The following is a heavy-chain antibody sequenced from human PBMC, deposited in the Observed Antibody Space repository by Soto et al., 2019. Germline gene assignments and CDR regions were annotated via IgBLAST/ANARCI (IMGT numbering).Heavy chain of an antibody. D-gene: IGHD6-19*01. CDR2: ISSSGSTI. V-gene: IGHV3-11*01. Sequence: PGGSPRLSFAASGFTFSDYYMSWIRQGPGKGLEWVSYISSSGSTIYYADSVKGRFTISRDNAKNSLYLQMNSLRAEDTAVYYCARDADSSGWYNWFDPWGQGTLVTVCS. CDR1: GFTFSDYY. J-gene: IGHJ5*02. CDR3: ARDADSSGWYNWFDP.